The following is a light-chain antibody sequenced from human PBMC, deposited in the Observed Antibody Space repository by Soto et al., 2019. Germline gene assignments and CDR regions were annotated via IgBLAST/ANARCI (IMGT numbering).Light chain of an antibody. Sequence: DIQLTQSPSFLSASVGERVTITCRASRGINRFLAWYQQKPGKAPKLLIYAASTLQSGVPSRFSGSGSGTEYTLTISSLQPEDFATYYCQQLKSNLITFGQGTRLEIK. CDR3: QQLKSNLIT. CDR1: RGINRF. V-gene: IGKV1-9*01. CDR2: AAS. J-gene: IGKJ5*01.